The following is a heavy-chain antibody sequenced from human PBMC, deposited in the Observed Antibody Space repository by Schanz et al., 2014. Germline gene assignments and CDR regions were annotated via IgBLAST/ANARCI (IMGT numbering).Heavy chain of an antibody. CDR1: GYIFGSHG. D-gene: IGHD3-3*01. Sequence: QLMQSGSEVRKPGASVKVSCKASGYIFGSHGMTWVRQAPGQGPELMRWINAHTGNTQYAQKFQCRFTMTRDTSTTTVYMELSSVRSDDTAMYYCVTEKRMESGTWAKAFEIWGQGTWVTVSS. CDR2: INAHTGNT. J-gene: IGHJ3*02. V-gene: IGHV1-18*01. CDR3: VTEKRMESGTWAKAFEI.